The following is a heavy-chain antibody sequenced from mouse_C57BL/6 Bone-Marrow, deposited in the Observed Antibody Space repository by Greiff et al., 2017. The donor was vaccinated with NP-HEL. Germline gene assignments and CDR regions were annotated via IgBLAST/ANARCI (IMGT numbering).Heavy chain of an antibody. CDR2: IYPRSGNT. D-gene: IGHD1-1*01. V-gene: IGHV1-81*01. J-gene: IGHJ3*01. CDR1: GYTFTSYG. Sequence: QVQLKESGAELARPGASVKLSCKASGYTFTSYGISWVKQRTGQGLEWIGEIYPRSGNTYYNEKFKGKATLTADTSSSTAYMELRSLTTEDSAVYFSAEGIATHAGFAYWGQGTLVTVSA. CDR3: AEGIATHAGFAY.